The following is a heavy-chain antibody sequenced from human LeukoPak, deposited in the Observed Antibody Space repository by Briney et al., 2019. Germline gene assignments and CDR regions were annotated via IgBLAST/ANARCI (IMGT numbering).Heavy chain of an antibody. D-gene: IGHD6-19*01. J-gene: IGHJ4*02. V-gene: IGHV3-30-3*01. Sequence: GRSLRLSCAASGFTFSSDAMHWVRQAPGTGLEWVAVISYDGSNKYYADSVKGRFTISRDNSKNTLYLQMNSLLAEDTAVYYCARQSLSSGSFDYWGQGTLVTVSS. CDR2: ISYDGSNK. CDR1: GFTFSSDA. CDR3: ARQSLSSGSFDY.